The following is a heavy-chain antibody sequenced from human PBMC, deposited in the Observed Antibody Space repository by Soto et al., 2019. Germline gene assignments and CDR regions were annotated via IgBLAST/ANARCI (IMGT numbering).Heavy chain of an antibody. Sequence: VASVKVSCKASGYTFTSYDINWVRQATGQGLEWMGWMNPNSGNTGYAQKFQGRVTMTRNTSISTAYMELSSLRSEDTAVYYCARMGRAVVFWSGYDYYYYGMDVWGQGTTVTVSS. CDR3: ARMGRAVVFWSGYDYYYYGMDV. D-gene: IGHD3-3*01. J-gene: IGHJ6*02. V-gene: IGHV1-8*01. CDR2: MNPNSGNT. CDR1: GYTFTSYD.